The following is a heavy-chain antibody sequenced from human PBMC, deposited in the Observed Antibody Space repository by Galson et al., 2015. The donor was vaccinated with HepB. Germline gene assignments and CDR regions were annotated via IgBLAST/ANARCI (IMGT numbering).Heavy chain of an antibody. CDR3: TTTQLVYYYYGMDV. CDR1: GFTFSNAW. Sequence: SLRLSCAASGFTFSNAWMSWVRQAPGKGLEWVGRIKSKTDGGTTDYAAPVKGRFTISRDDSKNTLYLQMNSLKTEDTAVYYCTTTQLVYYYYGMDVWGQGTTVTVSS. V-gene: IGHV3-15*01. J-gene: IGHJ6*02. CDR2: IKSKTDGGTT. D-gene: IGHD1-1*01.